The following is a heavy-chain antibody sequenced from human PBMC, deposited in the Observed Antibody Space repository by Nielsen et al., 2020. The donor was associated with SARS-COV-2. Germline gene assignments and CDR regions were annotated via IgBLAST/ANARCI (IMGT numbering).Heavy chain of an antibody. Sequence: GGSLRLSCAASGFIFSSSAMTWVRQAPGKALEWVSSISSSGGSPSGGSTLYADSVKGRFTISRDSSKNTVYLQMNSLRAEDTAVYYCARYSTGGSYFPYWGQGTLVTVSS. CDR3: ARYSTGGSYFPY. V-gene: IGHV3-23*01. CDR2: ISSSGGSPSGGST. CDR1: GFIFSSSA. D-gene: IGHD2-8*02. J-gene: IGHJ4*02.